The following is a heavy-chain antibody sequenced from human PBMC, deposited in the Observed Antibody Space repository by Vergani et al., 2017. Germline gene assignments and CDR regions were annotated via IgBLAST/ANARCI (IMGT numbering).Heavy chain of an antibody. D-gene: IGHD6-6*01. Sequence: QVQLVQSGAEVKKPGSSVKVSCKASGGTFSSYAISWVRQAPGQGLEWMGGIIPIFGTANYAQKFQGRVTITSDESTSTAYMELSSLRSEDTAVYYCARWAFYSSSSGGDAYDIWGEGTKVTVSS. J-gene: IGHJ3*02. CDR1: GGTFSSYA. CDR3: ARWAFYSSSSGGDAYDI. V-gene: IGHV1-69*01. CDR2: IIPIFGTA.